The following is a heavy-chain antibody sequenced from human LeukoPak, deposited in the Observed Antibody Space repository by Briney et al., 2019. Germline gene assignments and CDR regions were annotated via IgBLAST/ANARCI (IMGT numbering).Heavy chain of an antibody. Sequence: GGSLRLSCAPSGFTFRNYAMHWVRQAPGKGLEWVAVISYAGSNEHYADSVKGRFTISRDNSKNTLYLQMNSLRAEDTAVYYCAKEGISGYDSYYFDYWGQGTLVTVSS. J-gene: IGHJ4*02. CDR3: AKEGISGYDSYYFDY. CDR2: ISYAGSNE. CDR1: GFTFRNYA. D-gene: IGHD5-12*01. V-gene: IGHV3-30*04.